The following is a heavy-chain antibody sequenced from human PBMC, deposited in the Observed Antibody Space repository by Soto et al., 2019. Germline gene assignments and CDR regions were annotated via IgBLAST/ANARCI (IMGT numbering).Heavy chain of an antibody. CDR1: GGTFSSYA. Sequence: SVKVSCKASGGTFSSYAISWVRQAPGQGLEWMGGIIPIFGTANYAQKFQGRVTITADESTSTAYMELSSLRSEDTAVYYCARDESDSSGYLYYYYGMDVWGQGTTVTVSS. CDR3: ARDESDSSGYLYYYYGMDV. V-gene: IGHV1-69*13. CDR2: IIPIFGTA. D-gene: IGHD3-22*01. J-gene: IGHJ6*02.